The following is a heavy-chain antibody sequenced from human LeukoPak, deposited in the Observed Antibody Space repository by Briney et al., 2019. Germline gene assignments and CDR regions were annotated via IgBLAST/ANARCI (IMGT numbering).Heavy chain of an antibody. J-gene: IGHJ4*02. D-gene: IGHD3-22*01. CDR3: ARASSGYFQGFGY. CDR1: GFTVSSNY. V-gene: IGHV3-66*01. Sequence: GGSLRLSGAASGFTVSSNYMSWVRRAPGKGLEWVSIIYSGGNTYYADSVKGRFAISRDNSKNMLYLQLNSLRAEDTAVYYCARASSGYFQGFGYWGQGTLVTVSS. CDR2: IYSGGNT.